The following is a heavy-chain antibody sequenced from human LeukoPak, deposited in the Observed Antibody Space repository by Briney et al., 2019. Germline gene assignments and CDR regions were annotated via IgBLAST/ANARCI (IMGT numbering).Heavy chain of an antibody. Sequence: GGPLGLSCAASGFTFSSYGMHWVRQAPGKGLEWVAVIWYDGSNKYYADSVKGRFTISRDNSKNTLYLQMNSLRVEDTAVYYCARDKDVGATLLDPWGQGTLVTVSS. D-gene: IGHD1-26*01. V-gene: IGHV3-33*01. CDR1: GFTFSSYG. CDR2: IWYDGSNK. CDR3: ARDKDVGATLLDP. J-gene: IGHJ5*02.